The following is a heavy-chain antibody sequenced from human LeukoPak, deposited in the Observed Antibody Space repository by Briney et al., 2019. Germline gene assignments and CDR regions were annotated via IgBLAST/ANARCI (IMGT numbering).Heavy chain of an antibody. J-gene: IGHJ4*02. V-gene: IGHV3-66*01. CDR2: IYSGGRT. CDR1: GFTVSSNC. D-gene: IGHD3-22*01. Sequence: PGGSLRLSCAASGFTVSSNCMSWVRQAPGKGLEWVSVIYSGGRTYYADSVKGRFTISRDNSKNTLYLQMNSLRAEDTAVYYCARDKPPPYYYDSSGIFDYWGQGTLVTVSS. CDR3: ARDKPPPYYYDSSGIFDY.